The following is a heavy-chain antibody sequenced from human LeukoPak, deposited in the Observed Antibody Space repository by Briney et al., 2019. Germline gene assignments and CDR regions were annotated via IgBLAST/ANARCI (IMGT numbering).Heavy chain of an antibody. Sequence: SETLSLTCTVSGDSISSYYWGWIRQPPGKGLEWIGYIYYSGSTNYNPSLKSRVTISVDTSKNQFSLKLSSVTAADTAVYYCARVGRDDAFDIWGQGTMATVSS. J-gene: IGHJ3*02. CDR2: IYYSGST. V-gene: IGHV4-59*01. CDR3: ARVGRDDAFDI. CDR1: GDSISSYY.